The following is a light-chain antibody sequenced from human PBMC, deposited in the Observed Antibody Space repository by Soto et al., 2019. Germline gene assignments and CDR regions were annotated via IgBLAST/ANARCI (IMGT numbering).Light chain of an antibody. CDR3: QQSYSTPLT. J-gene: IGKJ4*01. CDR2: KAS. CDR1: QSISNW. V-gene: IGKV1-5*03. Sequence: DIQMTQSPSTLSASVGDRFTITCRASQSISNWLAWYQQKPGKAPNLLIYKASSLESGVPSRFSGSGSGTEFTLTISSLQPDDFATYYCQQSYSTPLTFGGGTTGDIK.